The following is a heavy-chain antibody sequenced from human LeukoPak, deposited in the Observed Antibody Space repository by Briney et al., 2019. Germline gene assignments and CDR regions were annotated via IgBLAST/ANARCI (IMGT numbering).Heavy chain of an antibody. J-gene: IGHJ4*02. V-gene: IGHV3-74*01. Sequence: GGSLRLSCAASGFSFNSYAMHWVRQAPGKGLEWVSRMNSDGSSTSYADSVKGRFTTSRDNAKNTLYLQMSSLRAEDTAVYYCATVGSTGYWGQGTLVTVSS. D-gene: IGHD1-26*01. CDR2: MNSDGSST. CDR1: GFSFNSYA. CDR3: ATVGSTGY.